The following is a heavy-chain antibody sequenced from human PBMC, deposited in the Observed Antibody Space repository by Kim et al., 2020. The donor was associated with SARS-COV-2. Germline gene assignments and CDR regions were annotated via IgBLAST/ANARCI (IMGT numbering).Heavy chain of an antibody. J-gene: IGHJ6*01. CDR3: ARALPFWSGYPGGYYYY. Sequence: GGSLRLSCAASGFTFSSYAMHWVRQAPGKGLEWVAVISYDGSNKYYADSVKGRFTISRDNSKNTLYLQMNSLRAEDTAVYYCARALPFWSGYPGGYYYY. CDR1: GFTFSSYA. D-gene: IGHD3-3*01. CDR2: ISYDGSNK. V-gene: IGHV3-30-3*01.